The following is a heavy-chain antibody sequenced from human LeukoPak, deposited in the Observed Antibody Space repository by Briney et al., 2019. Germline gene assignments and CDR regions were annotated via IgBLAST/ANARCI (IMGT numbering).Heavy chain of an antibody. V-gene: IGHV3-7*01. Sequence: GGSLRLSCAASGFTFSTHWMSWVRQAPGKGLEWVAAIKEDGSEKYYVDSVKGRFTISRDNARNSLFLQMNGLRPEDTAVYYCARPAYTAAYDLWGQGTMVTVSS. CDR3: ARPAYTAAYDL. CDR1: GFTFSTHW. CDR2: IKEDGSEK. D-gene: IGHD3-16*01. J-gene: IGHJ3*01.